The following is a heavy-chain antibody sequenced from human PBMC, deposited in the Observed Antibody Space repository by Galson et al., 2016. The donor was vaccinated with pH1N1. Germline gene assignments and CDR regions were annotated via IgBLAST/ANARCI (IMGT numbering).Heavy chain of an antibody. D-gene: IGHD6-13*01. CDR3: AKVMRGSSWPSFDY. V-gene: IGHV3-30*18. CDR1: GFTFSSYG. Sequence: SLRLSCAASGFTFSSYGFHWVRQAPGKGLEWVAVISYDGSNKYYADSVKGRFTISRDNSKNTLYLQMNSLRAEDTAVYYCAKVMRGSSWPSFDYWGQGTLVTVSS. J-gene: IGHJ4*02. CDR2: ISYDGSNK.